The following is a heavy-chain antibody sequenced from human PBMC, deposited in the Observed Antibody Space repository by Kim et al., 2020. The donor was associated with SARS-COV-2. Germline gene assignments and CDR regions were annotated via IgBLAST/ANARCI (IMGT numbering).Heavy chain of an antibody. V-gene: IGHV6-1*01. CDR2: TYYRSKWYE. CDR3: ARGQSGVTVALFEY. CDR1: GDSISNTGVS. J-gene: IGHJ4*02. D-gene: IGHD1-26*01. Sequence: SQTVSLTCAISGDSISNTGVSWNWIRQSPSRGLEWLGRTYYRSKWYEDSAVSVKSRIAVNPDTSKNQFSLRLNSVTPDDTAVYYCARGQSGVTVALFEYWGQGILVTVSS.